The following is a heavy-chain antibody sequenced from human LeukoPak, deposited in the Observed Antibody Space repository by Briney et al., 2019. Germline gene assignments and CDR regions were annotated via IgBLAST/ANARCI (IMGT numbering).Heavy chain of an antibody. D-gene: IGHD7-27*01. CDR3: ASRNNNWGSAFDI. V-gene: IGHV3-7*03. CDR1: GFTFSSYW. Sequence: GGSLRLSCAASGFTFSSYWMSWVRQAPGKGLEWVANMKQDGSEKYYVDSVKGRFTISGDNAKNSLYLQMNSLRAEDTAVYYCASRNNNWGSAFDIWGQGTMVTVSS. CDR2: MKQDGSEK. J-gene: IGHJ3*02.